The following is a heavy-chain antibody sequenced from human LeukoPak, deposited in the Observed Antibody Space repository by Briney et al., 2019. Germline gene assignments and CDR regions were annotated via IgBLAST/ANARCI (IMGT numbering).Heavy chain of an antibody. Sequence: TSETLSLTCTVSGGSISSYYWSWIRQPPGKGLEWIGYIYYSGSTNYNPSLKSRVTISVDTSKNQFSLKLSSVTAADTAVYYCARERSDYDFWSGYIRYGMDVWGQGTTVTVSS. CDR2: IYYSGST. J-gene: IGHJ6*02. V-gene: IGHV4-59*01. CDR1: GGSISSYY. D-gene: IGHD3-3*01. CDR3: ARERSDYDFWSGYIRYGMDV.